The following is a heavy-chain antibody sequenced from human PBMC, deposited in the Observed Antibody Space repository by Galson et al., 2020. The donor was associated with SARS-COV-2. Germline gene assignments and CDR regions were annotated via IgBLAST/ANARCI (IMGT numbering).Heavy chain of an antibody. CDR2: IYSEGSST. Sequence: GGSLRLSCAASGFTFSSYWMHWVRQAPGKGLVWVSRIYSEGSSTSYADSVKGRFTISGDNAKNTLYLQMNSLRAEYTAVYYCARGDMGKDYCDYWGQGARVTVSS. J-gene: IGHJ4*02. CDR3: ARGDMGKDYCDY. D-gene: IGHD7-27*01. CDR1: GFTFSSYW. V-gene: IGHV3-74*01.